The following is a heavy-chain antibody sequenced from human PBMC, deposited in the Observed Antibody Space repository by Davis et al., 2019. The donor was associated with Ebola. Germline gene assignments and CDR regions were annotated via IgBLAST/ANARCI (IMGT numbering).Heavy chain of an antibody. D-gene: IGHD4-11*01. CDR3: AKSAFPDSVT. Sequence: GESLKISCVASGFPFSAYGISWVRQAPGKGLEWVSTIHSSGIDTYYADSVKGRFSISRDNSKNILFLQMHSLRAEDTAIYYCAKSAFPDSVTWGQGTLVTVSS. CDR1: GFPFSAYG. V-gene: IGHV3-23*05. J-gene: IGHJ4*02. CDR2: IHSSGIDT.